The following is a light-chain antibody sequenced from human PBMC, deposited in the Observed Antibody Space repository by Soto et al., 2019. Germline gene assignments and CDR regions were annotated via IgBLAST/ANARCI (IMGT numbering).Light chain of an antibody. CDR3: CSYAGSYTFYV. Sequence: QSVLTQPASVSGSPGQSITISCTGTSSDVGGYNYVSWYQQHPGKAPKLVIYDVSERPSGVPDRFSGSKSGNTASLTVSGLQADDEADYYCCSYAGSYTFYVFGTGTKVTVL. CDR2: DVS. J-gene: IGLJ1*01. V-gene: IGLV2-11*01. CDR1: SSDVGGYNY.